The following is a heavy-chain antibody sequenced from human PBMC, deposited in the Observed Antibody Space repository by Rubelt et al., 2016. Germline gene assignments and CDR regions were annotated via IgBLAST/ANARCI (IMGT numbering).Heavy chain of an antibody. V-gene: IGHV3-23*01. Sequence: CAASGFTFSNYAMSWARQAPGKGLEWVSAISGSGGNTYYADSVKGRFTISRDNSKNTLYLQMNSLRAEDTAVYFCARGPTIIGTYLNWIDSWGQGILVTVSS. J-gene: IGHJ4*02. CDR3: ARGPTIIGTYLNWIDS. D-gene: IGHD1-26*01. CDR2: ISGSGGNT. CDR1: GFTFSNYA.